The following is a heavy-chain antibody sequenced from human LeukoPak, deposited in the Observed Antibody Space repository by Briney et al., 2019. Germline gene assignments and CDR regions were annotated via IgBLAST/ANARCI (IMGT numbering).Heavy chain of an antibody. V-gene: IGHV4-34*01. CDR1: GGSFSGYY. CDR3: ARGGGYYDFWSGLNWFDP. J-gene: IGHJ5*02. D-gene: IGHD3-3*01. CDR2: INHSGST. Sequence: PSETLSLTCAVYGGSFSGYYWSWIRQPPGKGLEWIGEINHSGSTNYNPSLKSRVTISVDTTKNQFSLKLSSVTAADTAVYYCARGGGYYDFWSGLNWFDPWGQGTLVTVSS.